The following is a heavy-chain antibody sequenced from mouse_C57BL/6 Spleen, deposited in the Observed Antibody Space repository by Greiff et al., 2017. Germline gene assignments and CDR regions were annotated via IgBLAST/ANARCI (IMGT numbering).Heavy chain of an antibody. D-gene: IGHD1-1*01. Sequence: EVQGVESGGGLVQPKGSLKLSCAASGFSFNTYAMNWVRQAPGKGLEWVARIRSKSNNYATYYADSVKDRFTISRDDSESMLYLQMNNLKTEDTAMYYCVRQYGSSLYFDYWGQGTTLTVSS. CDR3: VRQYGSSLYFDY. V-gene: IGHV10-1*01. CDR1: GFSFNTYA. J-gene: IGHJ2*01. CDR2: IRSKSNNYAT.